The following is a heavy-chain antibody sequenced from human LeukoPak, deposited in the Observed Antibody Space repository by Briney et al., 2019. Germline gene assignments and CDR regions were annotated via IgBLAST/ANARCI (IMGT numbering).Heavy chain of an antibody. D-gene: IGHD1-7*01. CDR1: GFTFTSYA. J-gene: IGHJ4*02. CDR3: AKGGSNWNYVPDC. Sequence: GGSLRLSCAASGFTFTSYAMNWVRRAPGKGLEWVSGISGSGGITYYADSVEGRFTISRDNSKNTLFLQMNTLRAEDTAIYYCAKGGSNWNYVPDCWGQGTSVTVSS. CDR2: ISGSGGIT. V-gene: IGHV3-23*01.